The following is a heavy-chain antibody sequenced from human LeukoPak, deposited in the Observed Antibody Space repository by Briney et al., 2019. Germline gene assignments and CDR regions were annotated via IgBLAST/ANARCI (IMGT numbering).Heavy chain of an antibody. CDR3: AGHHPRNTVDF. V-gene: IGHV4-59*08. CDR2: ISDIGSI. CDR1: GGSISSYY. Sequence: SETLSLTCTVSGGSISSYYWSWIRQPPGQGLEWIAYISDIGSINYNPSLKSRVTISLDTSKNQFSLKLSSVTAADTAVYYCAGHHPRNTVDFWGQGTLVTVSS. J-gene: IGHJ4*02. D-gene: IGHD2/OR15-2a*01.